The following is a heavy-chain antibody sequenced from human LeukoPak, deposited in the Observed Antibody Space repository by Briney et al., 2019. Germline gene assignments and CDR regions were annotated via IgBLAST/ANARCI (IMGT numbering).Heavy chain of an antibody. CDR3: ARVATGVTTTV. V-gene: IGHV3-21*01. CDR2: ISSSSSYI. CDR1: GFTFSSYS. J-gene: IGHJ4*02. Sequence: GGSLRLSCAASGFTFSSYSMNWVRQAPGKGLEGVSSISSSSSYIYYADSVKGRFTISRDNAKNSLYLQMNSLRAEDTAVYYCARVATGVTTTVWGQGTLVTVSS. D-gene: IGHD4-17*01.